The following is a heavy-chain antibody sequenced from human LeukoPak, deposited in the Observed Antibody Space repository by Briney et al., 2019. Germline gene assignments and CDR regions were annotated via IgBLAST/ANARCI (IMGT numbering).Heavy chain of an antibody. V-gene: IGHV1-18*01. CDR3: AKVDPPIIAGARGDAFEI. CDR1: RYRFSNFG. J-gene: IGHJ3*02. D-gene: IGHD1-26*01. Sequence: ASVKVSCKASRYRFSNFGITWVRQAPGQGLEWMGWTSPYDDNPEYGKKFQGRVTMTTDTSTDTAYMELRSLRPDDTAVYYCAKVDPPIIAGARGDAFEIWGQGTLVTVSS. CDR2: TSPYDDNP.